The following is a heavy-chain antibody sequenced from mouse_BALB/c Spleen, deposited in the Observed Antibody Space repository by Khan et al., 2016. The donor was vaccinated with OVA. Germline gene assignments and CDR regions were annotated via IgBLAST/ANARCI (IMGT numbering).Heavy chain of an antibody. CDR1: GYMFTSYW. CDR2: INPSSGFT. V-gene: IGHV1-7*01. D-gene: IGHD1-1*01. J-gene: IGHJ3*01. Sequence: QVQLQQPGAELAKPGASVKMSCKASGYMFTSYWMNWVKQRPGQGLEWIGYINPSSGFTEYSQKFKDKATLTADKSSSTAYMQLSSLTSEDSAVYYHASSGYGSLAYWGQGTLVTVS. CDR3: ASSGYGSLAY.